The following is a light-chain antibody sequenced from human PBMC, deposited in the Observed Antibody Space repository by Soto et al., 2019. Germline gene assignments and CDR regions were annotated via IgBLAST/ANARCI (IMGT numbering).Light chain of an antibody. J-gene: IGKJ5*01. CDR2: AAS. CDR1: QGISNH. Sequence: DIQMNQSPSSLSAYVGDTVTITCRASQGISNHLAWFQQKAGKAPKALIFAASDLQRGVPSRFSGSGFGTDFTLTISSLQPDDFATYYCQHYNNYPITFGQGTRLEVK. CDR3: QHYNNYPIT. V-gene: IGKV1-16*01.